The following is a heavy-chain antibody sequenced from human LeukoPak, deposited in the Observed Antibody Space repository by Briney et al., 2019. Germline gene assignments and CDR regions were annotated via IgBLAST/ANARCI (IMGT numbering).Heavy chain of an antibody. CDR3: AKDFGRNLGGPGY. Sequence: PGGSLRLSCAASGFTFSTYTMAWVRQAPGGGLEWVSGISGDGGNTYYADSVKGRCAISRDSSNSALFLQMNSLRAEDTAVYYCAKDFGRNLGGPGYWGRGTLVTISS. J-gene: IGHJ4*02. D-gene: IGHD3-10*01. CDR1: GFTFSTYT. CDR2: ISGDGGNT. V-gene: IGHV3-23*01.